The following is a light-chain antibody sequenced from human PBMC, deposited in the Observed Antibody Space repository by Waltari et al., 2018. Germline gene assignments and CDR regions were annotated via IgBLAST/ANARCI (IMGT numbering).Light chain of an antibody. CDR2: EVN. J-gene: IGLJ3*02. Sequence: QSALTQPPSASGSPGQTVTIPCTGTSRDVGGYNYGPWYQQPPGKAPKPIIYEVNKRPSGVPDRFSGSKSGNTASLTVSGLQAEDEADYYCSSYAGSNNLVFGGGTKLTVL. V-gene: IGLV2-8*01. CDR3: SSYAGSNNLV. CDR1: SRDVGGYNY.